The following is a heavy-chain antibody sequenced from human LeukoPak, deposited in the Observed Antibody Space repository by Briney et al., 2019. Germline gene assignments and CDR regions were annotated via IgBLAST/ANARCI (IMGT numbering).Heavy chain of an antibody. J-gene: IGHJ2*01. CDR2: IYPGDSDT. CDR1: GYTFATYW. CDR3: ARPKDRTTWYFDL. V-gene: IGHV5-51*01. Sequence: GESLQISCQGSGYTFATYWIAWVRQMPGKGLEWMGIIYPGDSDTRYSPSFQGQVTISADNSISTAYLQWSSLKASDTAMYYCARPKDRTTWYFDLWGRGTLVTVSS. D-gene: IGHD2-2*01.